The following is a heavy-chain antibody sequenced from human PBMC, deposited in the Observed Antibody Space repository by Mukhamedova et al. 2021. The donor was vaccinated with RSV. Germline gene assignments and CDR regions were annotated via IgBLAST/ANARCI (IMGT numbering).Heavy chain of an antibody. Sequence: NTYATAYAESVKGRFTIYRDDSKNTAYLQMNSLKTEDTAVYYCTRKIFGVLTNAFDIWGQGTMVTVSS. V-gene: IGHV3-73*01. J-gene: IGHJ3*02. D-gene: IGHD3-3*01. CDR3: TRKIFGVLTNAFDI. CDR2: NTYAT.